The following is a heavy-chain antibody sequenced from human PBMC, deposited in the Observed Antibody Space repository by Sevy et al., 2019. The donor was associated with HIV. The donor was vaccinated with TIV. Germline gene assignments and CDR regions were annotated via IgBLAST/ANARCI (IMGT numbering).Heavy chain of an antibody. CDR3: AREGSSMVRGVIITYAFDI. J-gene: IGHJ3*02. CDR2: IYTSGST. V-gene: IGHV4-4*07. CDR1: GGSISSYY. Sequence: SETLSLTCTVSGGSISSYYWSWIRQPAGKGLEWIGRIYTSGSTNYNPSLKSRVTMSVDTSKNQFSLKLSSVTAADTAVYYCAREGSSMVRGVIITYAFDIWGQGTMVTVSS. D-gene: IGHD3-10*01.